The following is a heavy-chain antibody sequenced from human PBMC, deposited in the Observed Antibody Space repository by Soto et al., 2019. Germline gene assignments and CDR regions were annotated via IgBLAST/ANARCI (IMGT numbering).Heavy chain of an antibody. CDR1: GGSISSGGYY. D-gene: IGHD3-9*01. CDR2: IYFTGIS. Sequence: QVQLQESGPGLVKPSQTLSLTCSVSGGSISSGGYYWSWIRQLPGKGLEWIGCIYFTGISYYNPSLKRRLTISLDTSKNHLSPRLDPLTAADTAVYYCARIKSAYYKISSYSIDYWGRGTRVTVSS. J-gene: IGHJ4*02. V-gene: IGHV4-31*03. CDR3: ARIKSAYYKISSYSIDY.